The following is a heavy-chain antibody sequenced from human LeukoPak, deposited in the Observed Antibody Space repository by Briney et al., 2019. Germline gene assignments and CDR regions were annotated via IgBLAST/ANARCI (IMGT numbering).Heavy chain of an antibody. CDR1: GYSFTSYW. CDR2: IYHGDSDT. Sequence: GESLKISCKGSGYSFTSYWIGWVRQMPGKGLEWMGIIYHGDSDTRYSPSFQGQVTISADKSISTAYLQWSSLKASDTAMYYCAYGHYDFWSGYYWFDPWGQGTLVTVSS. J-gene: IGHJ5*02. CDR3: AYGHYDFWSGYYWFDP. D-gene: IGHD3-3*01. V-gene: IGHV5-51*01.